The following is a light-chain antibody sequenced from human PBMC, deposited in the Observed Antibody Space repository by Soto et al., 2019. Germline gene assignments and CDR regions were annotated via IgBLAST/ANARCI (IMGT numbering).Light chain of an antibody. J-gene: IGKJ1*01. CDR1: QSISSY. V-gene: IGKV1-39*01. CDR2: AAS. Sequence: DIPMTQSPSSLSASVGDRVTITCRASQSISSYLNWYQQKPGKAPKLLIYAASSLQSGVPSRFSGSGSGTDFTLTSSSLQPEDFATYYCQQSYSTPGTFGQGTKVEIK. CDR3: QQSYSTPGT.